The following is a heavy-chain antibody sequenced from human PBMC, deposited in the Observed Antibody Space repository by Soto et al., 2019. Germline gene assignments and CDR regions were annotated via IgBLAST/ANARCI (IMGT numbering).Heavy chain of an antibody. CDR2: INPATGAA. Sequence: QLHLVQSGAVVKKPGASVTVSCSASGYPVTAYYMHWVRQAPGRGLEWMGGINPATGAAKYTQTIQGRVTTTRDTSTSTVFMELSGLTSAETAVFYCARGGGVGVAGSAAFDMWGQGTLVTVSS. CDR1: GYPVTAYY. V-gene: IGHV1-2*02. CDR3: ARGGGVGVAGSAAFDM. J-gene: IGHJ3*02. D-gene: IGHD3-3*01.